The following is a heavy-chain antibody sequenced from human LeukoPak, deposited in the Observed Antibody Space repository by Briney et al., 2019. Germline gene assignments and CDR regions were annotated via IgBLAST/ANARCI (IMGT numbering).Heavy chain of an antibody. V-gene: IGHV4-31*03. CDR3: ARVRDATIAPFFDY. CDR2: IYYSGST. CDR1: GDSISSGDYY. Sequence: SETLSLTCTVSGDSISSGDYYWTWIRQHPGKGLEWIGCIYYSGSTYYNLSLKSRVIISADTPKNHFSLKLSSVTAADTAVYYCARVRDATIAPFFDYWGQGILVTVSS. J-gene: IGHJ4*02. D-gene: IGHD6-13*01.